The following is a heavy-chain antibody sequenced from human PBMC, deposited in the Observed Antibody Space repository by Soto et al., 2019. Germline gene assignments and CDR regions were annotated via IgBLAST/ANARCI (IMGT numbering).Heavy chain of an antibody. V-gene: IGHV3-20*04. CDR1: GFTFDDYG. Sequence: EVQLVDSWGGVVRPGGSLRLSCAASGFTFDDYGMSWVRQAPGKGLEWVSGINWSGGSTGYADSVKGRFTLSRENAKHTLCLQMNSLRAEDTALYYCARLYSRAWCGPGRCWGQGTLVTVSS. J-gene: IGHJ4*02. D-gene: IGHD6-19*01. CDR3: ARLYSRAWCGPGRC. CDR2: INWSGGST.